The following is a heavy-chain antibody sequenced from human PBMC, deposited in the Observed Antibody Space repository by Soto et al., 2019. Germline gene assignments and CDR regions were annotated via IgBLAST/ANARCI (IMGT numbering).Heavy chain of an antibody. J-gene: IGHJ6*02. D-gene: IGHD2-2*01. CDR3: ARVVGGYYYGMDV. V-gene: IGHV4-4*02. CDR2: IYHSGST. CDR1: GGSISSSNW. Sequence: QVQLQESGPGLVKPSGTLSLTCAVSGGSISSSNWWSWVRQPPGKGLEWIGEIYHSGSTNYNPSPKSRVTISVDKSKNQCPLKLSSVTAADTAVYYCARVVGGYYYGMDVWGQGTTVTVSS.